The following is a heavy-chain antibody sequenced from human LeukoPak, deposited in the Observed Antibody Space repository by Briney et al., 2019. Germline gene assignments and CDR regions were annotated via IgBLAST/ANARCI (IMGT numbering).Heavy chain of an antibody. J-gene: IGHJ5*02. D-gene: IGHD3-9*01. V-gene: IGHV3-23*01. CDR3: AKDPFDWLPQNWFDP. CDR1: GFTFSDSW. CDR2: ISGSGGST. Sequence: PGGSLRLSCAASGFTFSDSWMSWVRQAPGKGLEWVSAISGSGGSTYYADSVKGRFTISRDNSKNTLYLQMNSLRAEDTAVYYCAKDPFDWLPQNWFDPWGQGTLVTVSS.